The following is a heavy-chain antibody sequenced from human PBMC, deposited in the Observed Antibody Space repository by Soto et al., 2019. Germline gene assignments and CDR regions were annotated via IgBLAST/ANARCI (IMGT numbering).Heavy chain of an antibody. CDR1: GYTFTSYG. Sequence: SEKVSCKASGYTFTSYGISWVRQAPGQGLEWMGRISAYNGNTNYAQKLQGRVTMTTDTSTSTAYMELRSLRSDDTAVYYCARVVGALGHWFDPWGQGTLVTVSS. CDR2: ISAYNGNT. V-gene: IGHV1-18*01. CDR3: ARVVGALGHWFDP. D-gene: IGHD1-26*01. J-gene: IGHJ5*02.